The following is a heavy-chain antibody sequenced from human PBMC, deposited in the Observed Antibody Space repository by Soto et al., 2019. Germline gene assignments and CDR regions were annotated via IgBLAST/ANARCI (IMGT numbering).Heavy chain of an antibody. V-gene: IGHV1-18*01. J-gene: IGHJ6*03. D-gene: IGHD2-2*01. CDR3: ARDHESQLILAQKSYYSYNMDV. CDR2: ISAYNGNT. CDR1: GYTFTSYG. Sequence: GASVKVSCKASGYTFTSYGISWVRQAPGQGLEWMGWISAYNGNTNYAQKLQGRVTMTTDTSTSTAYMELRSLRSDDTAVYYCARDHESQLILAQKSYYSYNMDVWGKGTRVTVSS.